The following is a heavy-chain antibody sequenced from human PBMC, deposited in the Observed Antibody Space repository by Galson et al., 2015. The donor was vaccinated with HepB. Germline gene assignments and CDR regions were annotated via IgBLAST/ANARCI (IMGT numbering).Heavy chain of an antibody. V-gene: IGHV1-18*01. CDR2: ISAYNGNT. D-gene: IGHD6-25*01. Sequence: SVKVSCKASGYTFTSYGISWVRQAPGQGLEWMGWISAYNGNTNYAQKLQGRVTMTTDTSTSTAYMELRSLRSDDTAVYYCARTSAGYPSNYYYYYMDVWGKGTTVTVSS. J-gene: IGHJ6*03. CDR3: ARTSAGYPSNYYYYYMDV. CDR1: GYTFTSYG.